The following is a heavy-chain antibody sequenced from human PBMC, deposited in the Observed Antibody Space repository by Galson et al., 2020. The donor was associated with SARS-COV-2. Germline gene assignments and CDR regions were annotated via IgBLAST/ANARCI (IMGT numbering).Heavy chain of an antibody. CDR2: IYHSGSP. V-gene: IGHV4-38-2*01. J-gene: IGHJ4*02. CDR1: GYSIRSGYF. D-gene: IGHD2-15*01. CDR3: ATYSVVVVAPTPLRADY. Sequence: SQTLSLTCPVSGYSIRSGYFWGWIRQPPGKGLEWMGSIYHSGSPYYNPSLKSRVTIKVDTSKNQFSLKLSSVTAADTAVYYCATYSVVVVAPTPLRADYWGQGTLVTVSS.